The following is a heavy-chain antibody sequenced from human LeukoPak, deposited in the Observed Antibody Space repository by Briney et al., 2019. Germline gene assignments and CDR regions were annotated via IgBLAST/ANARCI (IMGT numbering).Heavy chain of an antibody. CDR1: GGSISNSY. CDR3: ARRASRENYFDY. V-gene: IGHV4-59*08. CDR2: ISYSGTT. J-gene: IGHJ4*02. Sequence: SETLSLTCTVSGGSISNSYWNWIRQPPGKGPEWIGYISYSGTTNSNPSLKSRVTLSVDTSKNELSLKLSSVTAADTAVYYCARRASRENYFDYWGRGTLVTVSS. D-gene: IGHD5-24*01.